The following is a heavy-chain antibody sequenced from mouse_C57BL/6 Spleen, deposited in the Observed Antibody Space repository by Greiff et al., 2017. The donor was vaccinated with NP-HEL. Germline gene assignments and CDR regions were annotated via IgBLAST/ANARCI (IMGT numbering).Heavy chain of an antibody. CDR3: TRLSYSYFDY. CDR2: IDPETGGT. Sequence: QVQLKQSGAELVRPGASVTLSCKASGYTFTDYEMHWVKQTPVHGLEWIGAIDPETGGTASNQKFKGKATLTADKSSSTAYMELRSLTSEDSAVYSCTRLSYSYFDYWGQGTTLTVSS. V-gene: IGHV1-15*01. D-gene: IGHD1-1*01. CDR1: GYTFTDYE. J-gene: IGHJ2*01.